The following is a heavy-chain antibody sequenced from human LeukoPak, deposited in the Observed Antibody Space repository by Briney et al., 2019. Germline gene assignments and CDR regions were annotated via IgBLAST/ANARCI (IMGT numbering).Heavy chain of an antibody. CDR1: GGSVSSGSYY. D-gene: IGHD6-13*01. CDR3: ARVDGKQQLVGPQLDY. V-gene: IGHV4-61*01. J-gene: IGHJ4*02. Sequence: PSETLSLTCTVSGGSVSSGSYYWSWIRQPPGKGLEWIGYIYYSGSTNYNPSLKSRVTISVDTSKNQFSLKLSSVTAADTAVYYCARVDGKQQLVGPQLDYRGQGTLVTVSS. CDR2: IYYSGST.